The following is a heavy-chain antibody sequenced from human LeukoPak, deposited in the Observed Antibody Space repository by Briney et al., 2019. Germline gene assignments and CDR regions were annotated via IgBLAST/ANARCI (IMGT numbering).Heavy chain of an antibody. CDR1: GFTLRSYE. J-gene: IGHJ6*02. D-gene: IGHD4-11*01. Sequence: GGSLRLSCAASGFTLRSYEMKWVRRARRKGREGGSYISRGCSTIFYAASVKAPFTISRDNANNSLYLQMNSLRAEDTAVYYCARDDPLTTPHGNYYYGVDVWGQGTTVTVSS. CDR3: ARDDPLTTPHGNYYYGVDV. V-gene: IGHV3-48*03. CDR2: ISRGCSTI.